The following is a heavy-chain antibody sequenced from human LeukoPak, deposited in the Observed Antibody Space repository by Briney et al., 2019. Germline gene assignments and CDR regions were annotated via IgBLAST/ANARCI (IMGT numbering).Heavy chain of an antibody. V-gene: IGHV1-2*02. Sequence: ASVKVSCKASGYTFTGYYMRWVRQAPGQGLEWMGWINPNSGGTNYAQKFQGRVTMTRDTSISTANMELSRLRSDDTAVYYCASGYSYGYQFDYWGQGTLVTVSS. J-gene: IGHJ4*02. D-gene: IGHD5-18*01. CDR3: ASGYSYGYQFDY. CDR2: INPNSGGT. CDR1: GYTFTGYY.